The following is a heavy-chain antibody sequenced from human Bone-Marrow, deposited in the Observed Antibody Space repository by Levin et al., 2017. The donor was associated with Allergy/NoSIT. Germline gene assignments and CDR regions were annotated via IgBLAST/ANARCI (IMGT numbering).Heavy chain of an antibody. D-gene: IGHD2-2*01. CDR2: IYYSGST. V-gene: IGHV4-59*01. CDR1: GGSISHYY. Sequence: ASETLSLMCTVSGGSISHYYWNWIRQPPGKGLEWIGYIYYSGSTQYKPSLKSRVTISVDTSKNQFSLRLGSMTAADTAVYYCARGAFCSRSNCYDRGMDVWGQGTTVTVSS. J-gene: IGHJ6*02. CDR3: ARGAFCSRSNCYDRGMDV.